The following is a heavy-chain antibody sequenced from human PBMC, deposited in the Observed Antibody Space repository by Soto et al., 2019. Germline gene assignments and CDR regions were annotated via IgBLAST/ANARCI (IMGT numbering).Heavy chain of an antibody. CDR3: ARDLYDFWSGYYTRWFDP. CDR1: GFTFSSYG. Sequence: GGSLRLSCAASGFTFSSYGMHWVRQAPGKGLEWVAVISHDGSNTNYADSVKGRFTFSRDNSKDTVYLQMNSLRSDDTAVYYCARDLYDFWSGYYTRWFDPWGQGTLVTVSS. V-gene: IGHV3-30*03. CDR2: ISHDGSNT. D-gene: IGHD3-3*01. J-gene: IGHJ5*02.